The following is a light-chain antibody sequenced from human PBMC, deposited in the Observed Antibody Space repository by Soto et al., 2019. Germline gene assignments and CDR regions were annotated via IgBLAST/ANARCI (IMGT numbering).Light chain of an antibody. CDR1: QSVSSN. CDR2: GAS. J-gene: IGKJ1*01. V-gene: IGKV3-15*01. Sequence: EIVMTQSPASLSVPPGERATLSCRASQSVSSNLAWYQQKPGQAPRLLVYGASTRPTGIPTRFSGSGSGTEFTLTISSLQSEDFAVYYCQQYNNWPLWTFGQGTKVDIK. CDR3: QQYNNWPLWT.